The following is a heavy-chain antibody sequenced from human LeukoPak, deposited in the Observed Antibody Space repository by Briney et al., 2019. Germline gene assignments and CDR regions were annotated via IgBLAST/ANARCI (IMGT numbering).Heavy chain of an antibody. CDR2: VSVYKGKT. CDR3: ARDVYSSMVLFDH. CDR1: AYTLRIYG. D-gene: IGHD4/OR15-4a*01. V-gene: IGHV1-18*01. J-gene: IGHJ4*02. Sequence: ASVKLSCNASAYTLRIYGYSWVRQAHGPGHELMWWVSVYKGKTEYAQRVQDRVIMTTDLFTNTVYMELRSLRSDDTAVYYCARDVYSSMVLFDHWGQGTLVTVSS.